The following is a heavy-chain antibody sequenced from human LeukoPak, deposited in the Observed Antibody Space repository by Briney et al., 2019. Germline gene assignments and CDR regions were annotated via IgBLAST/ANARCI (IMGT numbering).Heavy chain of an antibody. J-gene: IGHJ4*02. D-gene: IGHD2-2*01. CDR1: GYTYTGHH. Sequence: GASVKVSFKASGYTYTGHHIHWVRQAPGQGLEWLGWINPNSGGTNYAQKFQGRVTMTRDTSISTVHMELSRLRSDDTAVYYCARHTITSLDYWGQGILVTVSS. CDR2: INPNSGGT. V-gene: IGHV1-2*02. CDR3: ARHTITSLDY.